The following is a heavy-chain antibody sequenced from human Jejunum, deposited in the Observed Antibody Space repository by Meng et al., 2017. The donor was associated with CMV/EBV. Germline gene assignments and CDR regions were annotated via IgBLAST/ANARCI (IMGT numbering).Heavy chain of an antibody. CDR2: ISLGNGQT. V-gene: IGHV1-18*04. CDR3: ARDVWGFDY. D-gene: IGHD7-27*01. CDR1: GYPFTDHN. Sequence: VPLLHAGAAVKKPGASVKISCKTSGYPFTDHNIGWVRQAPGQGLEWVGWISLGNGQTVYGHKVQGRVTVTTDTSTSTAYMELRSLRSVDTAMYYCARDVWGFDYWGQGTLVTVSS. J-gene: IGHJ4*02.